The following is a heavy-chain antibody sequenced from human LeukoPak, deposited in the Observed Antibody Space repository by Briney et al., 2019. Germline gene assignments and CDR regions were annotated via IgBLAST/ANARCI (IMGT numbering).Heavy chain of an antibody. D-gene: IGHD3-22*01. CDR3: ARDPTGSSGYYYATDY. Sequence: EASVKVSCKASGYSFISYAITWVRQAPGQGLEWMGWISAYNGNTNYAQKVQGRVNMTTDTSTSTAYMELRSLRSDDTAVYYCARDPTGSSGYYYATDYWGPGTLVTVSS. CDR1: GYSFISYA. V-gene: IGHV1-18*01. J-gene: IGHJ4*02. CDR2: ISAYNGNT.